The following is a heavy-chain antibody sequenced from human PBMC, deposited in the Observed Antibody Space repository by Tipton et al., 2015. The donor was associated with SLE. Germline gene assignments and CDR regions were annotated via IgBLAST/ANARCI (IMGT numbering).Heavy chain of an antibody. D-gene: IGHD2-15*01. J-gene: IGHJ6*02. CDR3: ARDPHYCQSCMDV. V-gene: IGHV6-1*01. CDR1: GDSVSSNSAA. CDR2: TYFRSKWTN. Sequence: PGLVKPSQTLSLTCGISGDSVSSNSAAWNWVRQSPSGGLEWLGRTYFRSKWTNEYAVFVQSRITIRSDTSKNQFSLQLNSVIPKDTAVYYCARDPHYCQSCMDVWGQGTTVTVSS.